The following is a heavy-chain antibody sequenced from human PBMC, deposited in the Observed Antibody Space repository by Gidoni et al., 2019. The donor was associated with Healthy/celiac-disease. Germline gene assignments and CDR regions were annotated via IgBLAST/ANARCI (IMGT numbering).Heavy chain of an antibody. V-gene: IGHV4-31*03. J-gene: IGHJ5*02. CDR2: IYYSGST. CDR3: AREASVRGKGWFDP. CDR1: GGSITSGGYY. D-gene: IGHD3-10*01. Sequence: QVQLQESGPGLVKPSQTLSLTCTVSGGSITSGGYYWSWIRQHPGKGLEWIGYIYYSGSTYYNPSLKSRVTISLGTSKNQFSLKLSSVTAADTAVYYCAREASVRGKGWFDPWGQGTLVTVSS.